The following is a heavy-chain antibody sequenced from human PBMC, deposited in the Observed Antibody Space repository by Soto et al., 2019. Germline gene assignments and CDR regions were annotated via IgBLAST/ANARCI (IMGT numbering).Heavy chain of an antibody. CDR2: INPNSGDT. Sequence: ASVKVSCKGSGYTFTGYYMHWVRQVPGQGLEWMGWINPNSGDTKYVQEFQGRVTMTRDTSISTVYMEPSSLRSEDTAVYYCARGPAEELRYFDWSHDYWGQGTLVTVSS. CDR3: ARGPAEELRYFDWSHDY. CDR1: GYTFTGYY. J-gene: IGHJ4*02. D-gene: IGHD3-9*01. V-gene: IGHV1-2*02.